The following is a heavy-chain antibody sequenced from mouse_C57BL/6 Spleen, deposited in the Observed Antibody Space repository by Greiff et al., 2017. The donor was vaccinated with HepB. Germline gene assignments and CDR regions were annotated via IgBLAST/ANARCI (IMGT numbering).Heavy chain of an antibody. CDR1: GYTFTSYW. V-gene: IGHV1-64*01. J-gene: IGHJ1*03. Sequence: QVQLQQPGAELVKPGASVKLSCKASGYTFTSYWMHWVKQRPGQGLEWIGMIHPNSGSTNYNEKFKSKATLTVDKSSSTAYMQLSSLTSEDSAVYYCAREGFGYYGSSWYFDVWGTGTTVTVSS. CDR2: IHPNSGST. CDR3: AREGFGYYGSSWYFDV. D-gene: IGHD1-1*01.